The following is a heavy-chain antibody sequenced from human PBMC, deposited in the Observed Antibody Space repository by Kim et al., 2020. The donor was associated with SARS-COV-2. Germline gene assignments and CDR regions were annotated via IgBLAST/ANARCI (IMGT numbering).Heavy chain of an antibody. CDR1: GGSFSGYY. CDR2: INHSGST. J-gene: IGHJ6*02. D-gene: IGHD6-19*01. Sequence: SETLSLTCAVYGGSFSGYYWSWIRQPPGKGLEWIGEINHSGSTNYNPSLKSRVTISVDTSKNQFSLKLSSVTAADTAVYYCARDHDRYSSGWYRQYYYYYGMDVWGQGTTVTVSS. CDR3: ARDHDRYSSGWYRQYYYYYGMDV. V-gene: IGHV4-34*01.